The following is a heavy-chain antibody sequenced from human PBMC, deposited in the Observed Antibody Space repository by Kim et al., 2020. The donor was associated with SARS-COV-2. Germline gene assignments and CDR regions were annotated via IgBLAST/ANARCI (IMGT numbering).Heavy chain of an antibody. V-gene: IGHV1-69*13. Sequence: SVKVSCKASGGTFSSYAISWVRQAPGQGLEWMGGIIPIFGTANYAQKFQGRVTITADESTSTAYMELSSLRSEDTAVYYCARVLPRDGYHSPYWGQGTLVTVSS. CDR3: ARVLPRDGYHSPY. CDR2: IIPIFGTA. J-gene: IGHJ4*02. D-gene: IGHD5-12*01. CDR1: GGTFSSYA.